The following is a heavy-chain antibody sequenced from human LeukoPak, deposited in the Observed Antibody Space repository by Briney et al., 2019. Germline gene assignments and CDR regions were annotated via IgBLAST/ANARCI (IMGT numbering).Heavy chain of an antibody. D-gene: IGHD1-26*01. Sequence: GGSLRLSCAASRFTFNTYGMQWARRAPGKGLEWVATISSDGRNQHYADSVQGRFTISRDNSKNTLYLQMDNLRTEDTAVYYCSTDGTPKFEYWGQGTLVTVSS. CDR2: ISSDGRNQ. J-gene: IGHJ4*02. CDR3: STDGTPKFEY. V-gene: IGHV3-30*03. CDR1: RFTFNTYG.